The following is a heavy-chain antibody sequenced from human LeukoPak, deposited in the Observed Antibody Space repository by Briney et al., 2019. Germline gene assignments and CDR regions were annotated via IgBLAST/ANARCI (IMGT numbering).Heavy chain of an antibody. D-gene: IGHD3-10*01. CDR1: GFTFSNAW. Sequence: GGSLRLSCAVSGFTFSNAWMSWVRQAPGKGLEWVGRIKSKTDGGTTDYAAPVKGRFTISRDDSKNTLYLQMNSLKTEDTAVYYCTGRITMVFPYDYWGQGTLVTVSS. V-gene: IGHV3-15*01. J-gene: IGHJ4*02. CDR3: TGRITMVFPYDY. CDR2: IKSKTDGGTT.